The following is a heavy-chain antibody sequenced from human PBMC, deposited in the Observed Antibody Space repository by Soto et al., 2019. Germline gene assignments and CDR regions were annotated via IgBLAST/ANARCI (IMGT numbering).Heavy chain of an antibody. J-gene: IGHJ4*02. CDR1: GSPISSYF. V-gene: IGHV4-39*01. CDR3: ARYYGDYKKYFDY. Sequence: PSEPLSLTCTVSGSPISSYFLGWIRQPPGKGLELIGSIFYSGTTYNNPSLNSRVTLSVDTSKNQFSLKLNSVTAADTAVYYCARYYGDYKKYFDYWGQGTLVNVS. D-gene: IGHD4-17*01. CDR2: IFYSGTT.